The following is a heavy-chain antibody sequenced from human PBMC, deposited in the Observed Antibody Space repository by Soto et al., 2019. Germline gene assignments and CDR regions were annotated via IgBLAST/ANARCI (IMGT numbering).Heavy chain of an antibody. CDR3: ARASGRSKLLPFYFDP. V-gene: IGHV1-3*01. CDR1: GYAFTTSA. Sequence: QVHLVQSGAEVQKPGASVRISCKASGYAFTTSAIHWVRQAPGQSLEWMGWINPATGDTKYSQNVRGRVTFALDTSATTAYMDLRSLASHDTAVYYCARASGRSKLLPFYFDPWGQGTQVTVSS. CDR2: INPATGDT. D-gene: IGHD1-26*01. J-gene: IGHJ5*02.